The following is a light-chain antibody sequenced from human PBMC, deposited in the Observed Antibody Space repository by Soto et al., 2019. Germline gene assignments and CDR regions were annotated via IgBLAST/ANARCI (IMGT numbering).Light chain of an antibody. J-gene: IGLJ1*01. CDR1: SSDVGGYNY. CDR2: VVS. V-gene: IGLV2-14*01. CDR3: SSYRSGGTFV. Sequence: QSALTQPASVSGSPGQSIAISCTGTSSDVGGYNYVSWHQQHPGKAPKVLISVVSNRPSGVSNRFSGSKSGNPASLTISGLQAEDEAAYYCSSYRSGGTFVFGSGKKVNVL.